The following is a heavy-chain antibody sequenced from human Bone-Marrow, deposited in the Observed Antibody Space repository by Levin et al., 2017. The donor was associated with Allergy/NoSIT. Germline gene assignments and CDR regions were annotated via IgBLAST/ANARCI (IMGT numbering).Heavy chain of an antibody. CDR3: ARVAGLRYFDWLLSSRGCDYYYYGMDG. V-gene: IGHV3-74*01. D-gene: IGHD3-9*01. CDR2: INSDGSST. J-gene: IGHJ6*02. Sequence: GESLKISCAASGFTFSSYWMHWVRQAPGKGLVWVSRINSDGSSTSYADSVKGRFTISRDNAKNTLYLQMNSLRAEDTAVYYCARVAGLRYFDWLLSSRGCDYYYYGMDGWGQGTTVTASS. CDR1: GFTFSSYW.